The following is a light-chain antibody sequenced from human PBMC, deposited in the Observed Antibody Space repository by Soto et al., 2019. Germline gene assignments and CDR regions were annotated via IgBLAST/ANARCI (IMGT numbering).Light chain of an antibody. CDR1: ASTSNS. V-gene: IGKV1-5*01. J-gene: IGKJ1*01. CDR3: QNYSTQCT. Sequence: TPSASVGHRDTITCRASASTSNSLAWYQEKPGKATKLLIYAASSLESGVPSRFSGSGYGKDSTITISLLPQDYATAYYRQNYSTQCTFGQGTKVDIK. CDR2: AAS.